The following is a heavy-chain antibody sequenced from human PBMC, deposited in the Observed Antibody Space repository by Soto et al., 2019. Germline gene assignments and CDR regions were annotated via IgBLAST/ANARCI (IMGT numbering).Heavy chain of an antibody. D-gene: IGHD3-16*01. CDR2: ISSSSSYI. CDR3: ARDFSPLSAWGDYYYYGMDV. Sequence: PGGSLRLSCAASGFTFSSYSMNWVRQAPGKGLEWVSSISSSSSYIYYADSVKGRFTISRDNAKNSLYLQMNSLRAEDTAVYYCARDFSPLSAWGDYYYYGMDVWGQGTTVTVSS. J-gene: IGHJ6*02. CDR1: GFTFSSYS. V-gene: IGHV3-21*01.